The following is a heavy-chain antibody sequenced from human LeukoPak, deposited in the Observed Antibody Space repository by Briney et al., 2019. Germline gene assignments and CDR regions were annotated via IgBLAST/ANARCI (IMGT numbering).Heavy chain of an antibody. Sequence: SETLSLTCTVSGGSISSSSYYWGWIRQPPGKGLEWIGSIYHSGSTYYNPSLKSRVTISVDTSKNQFSLKLSSVTAADTAVYCCARGKGRYCSSTSCYPFDYWGQGTLVTVSS. J-gene: IGHJ4*02. V-gene: IGHV4-39*01. CDR1: GGSISSSSYY. CDR3: ARGKGRYCSSTSCYPFDY. D-gene: IGHD2-2*01. CDR2: IYHSGST.